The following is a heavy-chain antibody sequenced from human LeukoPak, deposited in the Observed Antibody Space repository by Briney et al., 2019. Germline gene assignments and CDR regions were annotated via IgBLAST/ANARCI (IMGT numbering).Heavy chain of an antibody. Sequence: PGRSLRLSCAASGFTFSSYAMHWVRQPPGKGLEWVAVIPYDGNNKYYADSVRGRFTISRDNSKNTLYLQMNSLRPEDTAVYYCASSRFDWLPYFEYWGQGTLVTVSS. CDR3: ASSRFDWLPYFEY. CDR1: GFTFSSYA. J-gene: IGHJ4*02. V-gene: IGHV3-30-3*01. D-gene: IGHD3-9*01. CDR2: IPYDGNNK.